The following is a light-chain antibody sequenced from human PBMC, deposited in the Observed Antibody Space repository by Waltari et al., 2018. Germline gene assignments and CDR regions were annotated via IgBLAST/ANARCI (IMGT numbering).Light chain of an antibody. Sequence: DIQTTQSPSILSASVGDTVTITCRTSQSISTWLAWYQQKPGKAPKLLISKASILESGVPSRFSGSGSGTEFTLTINSLQPDDFATFYCQHYNNYPPTFGGGTKVEIK. V-gene: IGKV1-5*03. J-gene: IGKJ4*01. CDR2: KAS. CDR3: QHYNNYPPT. CDR1: QSISTW.